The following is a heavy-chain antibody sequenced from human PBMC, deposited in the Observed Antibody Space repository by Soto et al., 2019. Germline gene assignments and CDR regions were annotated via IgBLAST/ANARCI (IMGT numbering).Heavy chain of an antibody. Sequence: SVKVSCKASGVTFSSYAISWVRQAPGQGLEWMGGIIPIFGTANYAQKFQGRVTITADESTSTAYMELSSLRSEDTAVYYCARSRGSSWYPIDYWGQGTLVTVSS. CDR3: ARSRGSSWYPIDY. J-gene: IGHJ4*02. CDR1: GVTFSSYA. D-gene: IGHD6-13*01. CDR2: IIPIFGTA. V-gene: IGHV1-69*13.